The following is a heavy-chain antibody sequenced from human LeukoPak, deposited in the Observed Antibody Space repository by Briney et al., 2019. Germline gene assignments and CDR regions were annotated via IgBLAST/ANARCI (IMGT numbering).Heavy chain of an antibody. D-gene: IGHD6-19*01. Sequence: SETLSLTCTVSGYSISSGYYWGWIRQPPGKGLEWIGSIHHSGSTYYNPSLKSRVTISVDTSKNQFSLKLSSVTAADTAVYYCARDLVAVAGGDYWGQGTLVTVSS. CDR2: IHHSGST. CDR3: ARDLVAVAGGDY. J-gene: IGHJ4*02. V-gene: IGHV4-38-2*02. CDR1: GYSISSGYY.